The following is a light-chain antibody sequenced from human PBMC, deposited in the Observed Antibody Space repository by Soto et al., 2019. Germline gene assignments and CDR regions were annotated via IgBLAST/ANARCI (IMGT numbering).Light chain of an antibody. CDR1: KLGNKY. J-gene: IGLJ1*01. V-gene: IGLV3-1*01. Sequence: SYELTQPPSVSVSPGQTASITCSGAKLGNKYACWYQQKPGQSPVLVIYQDKKRPSGIPERFSGSKSGNTATLTISGTQAMDEADYYCQAWDSSTFYVFGTGTKLTVL. CDR3: QAWDSSTFYV. CDR2: QDK.